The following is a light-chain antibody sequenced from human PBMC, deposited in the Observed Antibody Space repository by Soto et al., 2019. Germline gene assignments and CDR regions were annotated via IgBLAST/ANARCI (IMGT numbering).Light chain of an antibody. CDR1: QSISNW. CDR2: KAS. V-gene: IGKV1-5*03. Sequence: DIQMTQSPSTLSASVGDRVTITCRASQSISNWLAWYQQKPGKAPKLLIYKASSLESGVPSRFSGSGSGTEFTLTISSLQSDDFATYYCQQYNNYLYTFGQGTKLEI. J-gene: IGKJ2*01. CDR3: QQYNNYLYT.